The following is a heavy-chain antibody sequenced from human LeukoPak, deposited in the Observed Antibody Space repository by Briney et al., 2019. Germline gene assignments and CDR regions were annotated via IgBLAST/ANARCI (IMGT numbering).Heavy chain of an antibody. D-gene: IGHD1-7*01. J-gene: IGHJ6*03. CDR1: GFTFSSYS. CDR2: ISLIRSTV. CDR3: ARGNWNYEDYFYYYMDV. V-gene: IGHV3-48*01. Sequence: PGGSLRLSCAASGFTFSSYSYAMNWVRRGPGKGLEWLSYISLIRSTVYYADSVKGRFTISRDSANNSLYLQMNSLRAEDTAVYYCARGNWNYEDYFYYYMDVWGKGTTVTISS.